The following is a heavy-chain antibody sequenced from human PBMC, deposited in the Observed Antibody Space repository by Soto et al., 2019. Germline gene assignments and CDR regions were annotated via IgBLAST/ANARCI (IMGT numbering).Heavy chain of an antibody. V-gene: IGHV1-69*13. Sequence: SVKVSCKASGGTFSSYAISWVRQAPGQGLEWMGGIIPIFGTANYAQKFQGRVTITADESTSTAYMELSSLRSEDTAVYYCARGLVYCSGGSCYSFGPFSYYGMDVWGQGTTVTVSS. J-gene: IGHJ6*02. CDR2: IIPIFGTA. D-gene: IGHD2-15*01. CDR1: GGTFSSYA. CDR3: ARGLVYCSGGSCYSFGPFSYYGMDV.